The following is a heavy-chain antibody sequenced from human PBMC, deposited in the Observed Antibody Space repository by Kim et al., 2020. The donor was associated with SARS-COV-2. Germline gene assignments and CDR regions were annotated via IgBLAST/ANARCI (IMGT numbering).Heavy chain of an antibody. CDR1: GFTFSSYA. J-gene: IGHJ6*03. Sequence: GGSLRLSCAASGFTFSSYAMSWVRQAPGKGLEWVAAIIGSGGSTYYADSVKGRFTISRDNSKNTLYLQMNSLRAEDTAVYYCANTGESTATILNRLLYYYIDVWGKGTTVTVSS. CDR2: IIGSGGST. D-gene: IGHD7-27*01. V-gene: IGHV3-23*01. CDR3: ANTGESTATILNRLLYYYIDV.